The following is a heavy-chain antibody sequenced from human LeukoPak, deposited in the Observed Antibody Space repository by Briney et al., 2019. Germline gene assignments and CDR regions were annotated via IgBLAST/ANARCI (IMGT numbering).Heavy chain of an antibody. J-gene: IGHJ5*02. V-gene: IGHV4-38-2*02. CDR2: IYHSGST. CDR3: ARDRGAAAGNNWFDP. Sequence: SETLSLTCAVSGYSISSGYYWGWIRRPPGKGLEWIGIIYHSGSTYYNPSLKSRVTISVDTSKNQFSLKLSSVTAADTAVYYCARDRGAAAGNNWFDPWGQGTLVTVSS. CDR1: GYSISSGYY. D-gene: IGHD6-13*01.